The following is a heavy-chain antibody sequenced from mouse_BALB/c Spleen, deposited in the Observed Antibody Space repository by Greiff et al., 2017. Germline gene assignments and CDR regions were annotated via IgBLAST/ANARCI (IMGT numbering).Heavy chain of an antibody. CDR2: ISSGSSTI. CDR3: ARYEWAMDD. CDR1: GFTFSSFG. V-gene: IGHV5-17*02. D-gene: IGHD1-3*01. Sequence: EVKLVESGGGLVQPGGSRKLSCAASGFTFSSFGMHWVRQAPEKGLEWVAYISSGSSTIYYADTVKGRFTISRDNPKNTLFLQMTSLRSEDTAMYYCARYEWAMDDWGQGTSVTVSA. J-gene: IGHJ4*01.